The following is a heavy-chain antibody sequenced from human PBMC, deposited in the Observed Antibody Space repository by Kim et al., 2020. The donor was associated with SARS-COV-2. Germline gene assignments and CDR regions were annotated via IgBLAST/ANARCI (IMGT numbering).Heavy chain of an antibody. Sequence: TDYADSVKGRFTISRLNPKNTLYLQMNSRRAEDTAVYYCVSGSTIGDYWGQGTLVTVSS. D-gene: IGHD3-3*01. CDR3: VSGSTIGDY. CDR2: T. V-gene: IGHV3-53*04. J-gene: IGHJ4*02.